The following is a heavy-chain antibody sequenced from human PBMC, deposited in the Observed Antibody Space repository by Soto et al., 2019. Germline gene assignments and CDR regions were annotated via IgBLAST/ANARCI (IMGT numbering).Heavy chain of an antibody. CDR3: ARDLMPHDYRNYNWFDP. V-gene: IGHV1-69*06. Sequence: SVKVSCKTSGGTFSSYAISWVRQAPGQGLGWMGGIIPMFGAADYAQKFQGRVTITADKSTSTAYMEVSSLRSEDTALYYCARDLMPHDYRNYNWFDPWGQGTLVTVSS. D-gene: IGHD4-4*01. CDR1: GGTFSSYA. CDR2: IIPMFGAA. J-gene: IGHJ5*02.